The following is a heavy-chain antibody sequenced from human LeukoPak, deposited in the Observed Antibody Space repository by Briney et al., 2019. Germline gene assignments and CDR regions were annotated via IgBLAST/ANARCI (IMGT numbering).Heavy chain of an antibody. CDR3: ARDIEAAGLFLDY. Sequence: PGGSLRLSCAASGFTFSSYWMSWVRQAPGKGLEWVANMKYDGSENYYVDSVKGRFTISRDNAKSSLYLQMSSLRAEDTAVYYCARDIEAAGLFLDYWGQGTLVTVSS. CDR1: GFTFSSYW. D-gene: IGHD6-13*01. V-gene: IGHV3-7*01. J-gene: IGHJ4*02. CDR2: MKYDGSEN.